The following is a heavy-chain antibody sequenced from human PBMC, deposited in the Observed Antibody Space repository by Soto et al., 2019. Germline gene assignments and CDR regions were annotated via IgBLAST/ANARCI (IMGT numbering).Heavy chain of an antibody. CDR2: IYYSGST. J-gene: IGHJ5*02. CDR1: GGSISSGDYY. V-gene: IGHV4-30-4*01. Sequence: PSETLSLTCAVSGGSISSGDYYWSWIRQPPGKGLEWIGYIYYSGSTYYNPSLKSRVTISVDTSKNQFPLKLSSVTAADTAVYYCARDVRNFGGHFRFDPWGQGTLVTVS. D-gene: IGHD3-3*01. CDR3: ARDVRNFGGHFRFDP.